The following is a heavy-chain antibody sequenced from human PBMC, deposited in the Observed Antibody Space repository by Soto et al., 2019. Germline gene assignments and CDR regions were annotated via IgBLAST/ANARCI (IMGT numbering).Heavy chain of an antibody. D-gene: IGHD3-10*01. Sequence: PSETLSLTCTVSGGSIGSYYWSWIRQPPGKGLEWIGYIYYNGSTSYNPALKSRVTISVDTSKNQLSLKLSSVTAADTAVYFCVRHETRSFYYYWGQGTLVTVSS. J-gene: IGHJ4*02. V-gene: IGHV4-59*08. CDR3: VRHETRSFYYY. CDR2: IYYNGST. CDR1: GGSIGSYY.